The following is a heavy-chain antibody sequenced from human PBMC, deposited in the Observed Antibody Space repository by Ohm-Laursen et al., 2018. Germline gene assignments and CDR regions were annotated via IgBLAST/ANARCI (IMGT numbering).Heavy chain of an antibody. J-gene: IGHJ4*02. V-gene: IGHV3-11*01. Sequence: GSLRLSCSASGFTFSDYYTSWIRQAPGKGLEWVSYISSSGSTIYYADSVKGRFTISRDNAKNSLYLQMNSLRAEDTAVYYCARDGDMYYFDYWGQGTLVTVSS. D-gene: IGHD4-17*01. CDR3: ARDGDMYYFDY. CDR2: ISSSGSTI. CDR1: GFTFSDYY.